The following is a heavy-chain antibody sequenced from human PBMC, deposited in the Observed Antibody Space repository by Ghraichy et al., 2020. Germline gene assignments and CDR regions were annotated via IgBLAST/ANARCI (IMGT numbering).Heavy chain of an antibody. CDR1: GFTFSSYA. J-gene: IGHJ4*02. D-gene: IGHD3-3*01. CDR3: AKDRHYDFWSGWRFSVDC. Sequence: GGSLRLSCAASGFTFSSYAMSWVRQAPGKGLEWVSAISGSGGSTYYADSVKGRFTTSRDNSKNTLYLQVNSLRAEDTAVYYCAKDRHYDFWSGWRFSVDCWGQGTLVTVSS. V-gene: IGHV3-23*01. CDR2: ISGSGGST.